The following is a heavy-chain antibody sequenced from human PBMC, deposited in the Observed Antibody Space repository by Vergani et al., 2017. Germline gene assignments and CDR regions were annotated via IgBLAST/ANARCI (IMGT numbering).Heavy chain of an antibody. CDR3: ARELRLLYNRFDP. V-gene: IGHV3-33*01. D-gene: IGHD1-14*01. CDR1: GFTFNQYG. J-gene: IGHJ5*02. CDR2: KWYYGNNK. Sequence: QVQLVESGGGVVQPGRSLRLSCAASGFTFNQYGMHWVRQAPGKGLEWVAVKWYYGNNKQYADSVKGRFTISRDNSKSTIYLQMNSLRDEDTGVYYCARELRLLYNRFDPWGQGTLVTVSS.